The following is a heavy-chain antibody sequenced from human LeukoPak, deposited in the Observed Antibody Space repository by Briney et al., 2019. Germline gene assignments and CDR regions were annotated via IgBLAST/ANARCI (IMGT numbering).Heavy chain of an antibody. Sequence: PGGSLRLSCAASGFTFSSYSMNWVRQAPGKGLEWVSSISSSSNYIYYADSVKGRFTISRDNAKNSLYLQVNSLRAEDTAVYYCAREAMGGWSVIYYFDYWGQGTLVTVSS. D-gene: IGHD6-19*01. CDR2: ISSSSNYI. CDR1: GFTFSSYS. CDR3: AREAMGGWSVIYYFDY. V-gene: IGHV3-21*01. J-gene: IGHJ4*02.